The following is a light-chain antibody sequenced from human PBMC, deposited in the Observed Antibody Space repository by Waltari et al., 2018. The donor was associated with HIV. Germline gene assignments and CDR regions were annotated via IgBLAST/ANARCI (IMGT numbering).Light chain of an antibody. CDR2: DVP. J-gene: IGLJ1*01. Sequence: QSALTQPASVSGSPGQSITIPCTGTDSDIGGHNSVAWYQQHPGKAPKLIIYDVPNRPSGVSNRFSGSNAGNTASLTISGLQAEDEADYYCKSSTTRSTPCVFGSGTKVTVL. CDR1: DSDIGGHNS. V-gene: IGLV2-14*01. CDR3: KSSTTRSTPCV.